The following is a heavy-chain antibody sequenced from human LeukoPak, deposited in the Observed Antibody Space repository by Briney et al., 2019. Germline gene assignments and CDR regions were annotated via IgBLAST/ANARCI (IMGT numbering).Heavy chain of an antibody. V-gene: IGHV4-34*01. Sequence: SETLSLTCAVYGGSFSGYYWSWIRQPPGKGLEWIGEINHSGSTNYNPSLKSRVTISVDTSKNQFSLKLSSVTAADTAVYYCAREDVGRTEGDIADRLEYYFDYWGQGTLVTVSS. D-gene: IGHD6-6*01. CDR1: GGSFSGYY. J-gene: IGHJ4*02. CDR3: AREDVGRTEGDIADRLEYYFDY. CDR2: INHSGST.